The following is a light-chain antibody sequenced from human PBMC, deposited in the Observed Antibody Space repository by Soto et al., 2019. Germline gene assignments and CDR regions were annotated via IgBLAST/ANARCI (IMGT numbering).Light chain of an antibody. Sequence: EVVMTQSQATLSVSPGERATLSCRASQTISAKYLAWYQQKPGRAPRLLIYRASTRATGTPARFSGSGSGTDFTLTISSLEPEDFAVYYCQQYGSSGTFGQGTKVDI. CDR3: QQYGSSGT. CDR1: QTISAKY. J-gene: IGKJ1*01. CDR2: RAS. V-gene: IGKV3-20*01.